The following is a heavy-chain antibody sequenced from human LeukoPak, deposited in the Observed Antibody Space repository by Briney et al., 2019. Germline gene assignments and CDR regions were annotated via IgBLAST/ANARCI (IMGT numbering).Heavy chain of an antibody. CDR1: GFTFNNYW. CDR2: ISSSSNYI. CDR3: AKDLVDSDAFDI. V-gene: IGHV3-21*04. Sequence: GGSLRLSCAASGFTFNNYWMSWVRQAPGKGLEWVSSISSSSNYIYYADSVKGRFTISRDNSKNTLYLQMNSLRAEDTAVYYCAKDLVDSDAFDIWGQGTMVTVSS. J-gene: IGHJ3*02. D-gene: IGHD3-22*01.